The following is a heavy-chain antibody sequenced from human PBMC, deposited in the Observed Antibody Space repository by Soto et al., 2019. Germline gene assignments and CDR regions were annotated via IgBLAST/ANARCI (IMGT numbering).Heavy chain of an antibody. V-gene: IGHV4-39*02. CDR1: GGSISSSSYY. D-gene: IGHD3-16*01. Sequence: PSDTLSLTFTVSGGSISSSSYYWCWILQPPGKGLEWIGNIYYSGSTSYSPSLKSRVTISLDTSKNFFSLKLSSVTAADTAVYYCARQELGNGYTPFGDFDLWGRGTLVTVSS. CDR2: IYYSGST. CDR3: ARQELGNGYTPFGDFDL. J-gene: IGHJ2*01.